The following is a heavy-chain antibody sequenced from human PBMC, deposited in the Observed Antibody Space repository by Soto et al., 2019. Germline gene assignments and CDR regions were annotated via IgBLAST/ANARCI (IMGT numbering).Heavy chain of an antibody. CDR2: IGPASGDT. Sequence: VASVKVSCKASGYTFTGHYIHWVRQAPGQGPEWMGEIGPASGDTRYAQKFQGRVTMTRDTSITTVYMELNNLSPDDTAVYYCGRGRSGQLVVFYWGQGTPVTVSS. J-gene: IGHJ4*02. V-gene: IGHV1-2*02. CDR3: GRGRSGQLVVFY. CDR1: GYTFTGHY. D-gene: IGHD3-10*01.